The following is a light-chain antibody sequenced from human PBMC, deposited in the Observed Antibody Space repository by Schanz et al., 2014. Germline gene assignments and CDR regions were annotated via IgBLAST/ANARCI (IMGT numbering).Light chain of an antibody. V-gene: IGLV1-47*02. CDR2: SNN. CDR1: SSNIGSNY. CDR3: QSYDSSLSGWV. J-gene: IGLJ3*02. Sequence: QSVLTQPPSASGTPGQRVTISCSGSSSNIGSNYVYWYQQLPGTAPKLLIYSNNQRPSGVPDRFSGSKSGTSASLAITGLQAEDEADYYCQSYDSSLSGWVFGGGTKLTVL.